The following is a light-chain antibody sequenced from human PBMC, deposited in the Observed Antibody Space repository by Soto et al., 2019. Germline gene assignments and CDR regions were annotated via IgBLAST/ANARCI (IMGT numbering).Light chain of an antibody. CDR2: DVS. CDR3: QQYSSYPLP. CDR1: QIVGKW. Sequence: QMTQSPSNLSASIGDTVTIPCRASQIVGKWLAWYQQKPGKAPKLLINDVSNLQIGVPSRFSGSGSGTEFSLTISSLDPDDFATYYFQQYSSYPLPFGGGNRVDI. V-gene: IGKV1-5*01. J-gene: IGKJ4*01.